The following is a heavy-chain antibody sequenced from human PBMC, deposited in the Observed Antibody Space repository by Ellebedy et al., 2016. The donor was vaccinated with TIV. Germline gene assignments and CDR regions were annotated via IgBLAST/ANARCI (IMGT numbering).Heavy chain of an antibody. CDR2: IIPIFGTA. CDR1: GGTFSSYA. D-gene: IGHD6-19*01. J-gene: IGHJ4*02. Sequence: ASVKVSCKASGGTFSSYAISWVRQAPGQGLEWMGGIIPIFGTANYAQKFQGRVTITADESTSTAYMELSSLRSEDTAVYYCARDSDSSGWFDYWGQGTLVTVSS. CDR3: ARDSDSSGWFDY. V-gene: IGHV1-69*13.